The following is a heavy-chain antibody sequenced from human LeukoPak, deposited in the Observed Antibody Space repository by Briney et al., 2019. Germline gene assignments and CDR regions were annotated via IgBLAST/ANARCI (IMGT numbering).Heavy chain of an antibody. D-gene: IGHD3-10*01. J-gene: IGHJ4*02. CDR3: ARGRSVRRITMVRGVVHFDY. CDR2: INHSGST. V-gene: IGHV4-34*01. CDR1: GGSFSGYY. Sequence: PSETLSLTCAVSGGSFSGYYWSWIRQPPGKGLEWIGEINHSGSTNYNPSLKSRVTISVDTSKNQFSLKLSSVTAADTAVYYCARGRSVRRITMVRGVVHFDYWGQGTLVTVSS.